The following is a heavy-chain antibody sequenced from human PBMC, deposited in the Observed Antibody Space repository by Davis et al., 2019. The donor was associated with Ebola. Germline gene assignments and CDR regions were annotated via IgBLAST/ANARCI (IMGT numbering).Heavy chain of an antibody. J-gene: IGHJ3*02. CDR1: VGSFSGYY. CDR2: IYYSGST. D-gene: IGHD6-13*01. CDR3: ARDRSSSWAFDI. V-gene: IGHV4-34*09. Sequence: SETLSLTCAVYVGSFSGYYWSWIRQPPGKGLEWIGYIYYSGSTYYNPSLKSRVTISVDTSKNQFSLKLSSVTAADTAVYYCARDRSSSWAFDIWGQGTMVTVSS.